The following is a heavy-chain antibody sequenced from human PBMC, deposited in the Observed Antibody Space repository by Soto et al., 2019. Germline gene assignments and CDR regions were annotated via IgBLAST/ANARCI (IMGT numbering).Heavy chain of an antibody. V-gene: IGHV3-30*18. J-gene: IGHJ4*02. CDR1: GFTFSSYG. CDR2: ISYDGSNK. CDR3: AKDHPELGIFDY. D-gene: IGHD7-27*01. Sequence: GGSLRLSCAASGFTFSSYGMHWVRQAPGKGLEWVAVISYDGSNKYYADSVKGRFTISRDNSKNTLYLQMNSLRAEDTAVYYCAKDHPELGIFDYWGQGTLVTVSS.